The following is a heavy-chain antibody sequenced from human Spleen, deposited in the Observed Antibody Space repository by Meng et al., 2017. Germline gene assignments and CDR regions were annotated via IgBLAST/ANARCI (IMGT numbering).Heavy chain of an antibody. CDR2: ISYDGSNT. D-gene: IGHD2/OR15-2a*01. J-gene: IGHJ5*02. CDR1: GFTFSRYG. Sequence: GESLKISCAASGFTFSRYGMHWVRQAPGPGLEWVAGISYDGSNTYSAYSLKGRFTISRDNSKHTLYLQMNSLRAEATAVYYCARDANRDVIVVRAGEVGYNWFDRWGQGTLVTVSS. V-gene: IGHV3-30*19. CDR3: ARDANRDVIVVRAGEVGYNWFDR.